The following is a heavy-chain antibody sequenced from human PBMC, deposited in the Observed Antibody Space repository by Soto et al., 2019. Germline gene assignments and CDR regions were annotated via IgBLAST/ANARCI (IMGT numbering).Heavy chain of an antibody. V-gene: IGHV3-21*01. J-gene: IGHJ4*02. Sequence: EVQLVESGGGLVKPGGSLRLSCAASGFTFSSYSMNWVRQAPGKGLEWVSSISSSSSYIYYADSVKGRFTISRDNAKNSLYLQMNSLRAEDTAVYYCASDDGGSGWSNDYWGQGTLVTVSS. CDR2: ISSSSSYI. CDR3: ASDDGGSGWSNDY. D-gene: IGHD6-19*01. CDR1: GFTFSSYS.